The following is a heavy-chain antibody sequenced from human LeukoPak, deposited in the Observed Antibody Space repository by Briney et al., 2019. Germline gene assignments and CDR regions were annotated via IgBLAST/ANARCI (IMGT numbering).Heavy chain of an antibody. D-gene: IGHD1-1*01. Sequence: GGSLRLSCAASGFTFNNARMNWVRQAPGKGLEWVGRILSLTNGGTTDYAAPVKGRFTISRDDSKNTVYLQMNSLKTEDTAVYYCTNWNAARFDFWGQGTLVTVSS. J-gene: IGHJ4*02. CDR1: GFTFNNAR. V-gene: IGHV3-15*01. CDR3: TNWNAARFDF. CDR2: ILSLTNGGTT.